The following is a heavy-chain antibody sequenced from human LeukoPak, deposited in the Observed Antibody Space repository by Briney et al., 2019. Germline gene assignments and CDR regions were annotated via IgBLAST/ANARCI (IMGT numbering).Heavy chain of an antibody. CDR1: GDSVSSNNGA. CDR3: ARDLGNTGWYTFDY. V-gene: IGHV6-1*01. CDR2: TYYRSKWYN. J-gene: IGHJ4*02. D-gene: IGHD6-19*01. Sequence: SQTLTLTCDISGDSVSSNNGAWNWIRQSPSRGLEWLGRTYYRSKWYNDYAGSLNGRITISPDTSKNQYSLHLNSVTPEDTAVYYCARDLGNTGWYTFDYWGQGILVTVSS.